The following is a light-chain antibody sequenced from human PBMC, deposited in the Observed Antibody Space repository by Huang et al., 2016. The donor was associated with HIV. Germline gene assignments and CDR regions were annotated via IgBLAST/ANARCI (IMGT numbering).Light chain of an antibody. CDR3: HQYGTSVGT. V-gene: IGKV3-20*01. CDR2: AAS. CDR1: QTVSNNF. J-gene: IGKJ1*01. Sequence: EIVLTQSPGTLSLSPGERATLSCGASQTVSNNFLAWCQHKPGQAPSLLICAASSRGTGIPDRFSGSGSRRDFNLTISRLEPEDFAVYYCHQYGTSVGTFGPGTKVDVK.